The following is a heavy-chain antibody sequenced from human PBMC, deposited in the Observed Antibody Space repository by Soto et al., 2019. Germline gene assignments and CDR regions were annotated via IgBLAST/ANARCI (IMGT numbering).Heavy chain of an antibody. V-gene: IGHV1-69*05. CDR2: IIPMFGTP. J-gene: IGHJ5*01. Sequence: QVQLVQSGAEVKKPGSSVKVSCKATAGTFSSYAISWVRQAPGQGLEWMGGIIPMFGTPNYAQKFQGRVTITXXEXTXXAYMELSSLRSEDTAVYYCARDVVVVTAIRGWFDSWGQGTLVTVSS. D-gene: IGHD2-21*02. CDR1: AGTFSSYA. CDR3: ARDVVVVTAIRGWFDS.